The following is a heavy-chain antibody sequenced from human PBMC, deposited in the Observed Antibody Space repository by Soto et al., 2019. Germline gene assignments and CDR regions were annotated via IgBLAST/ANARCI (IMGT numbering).Heavy chain of an antibody. J-gene: IGHJ4*02. Sequence: SETLSLTCTVSGASISSGDYFWSWIRQSPGKGLQWIGYIYYSGSSYYNPSLKSRVTMSVDTSKNQFSLKLSSVTAADTAVYYCAREKGYISGPKNFDYWGQGTQVTVSS. D-gene: IGHD5-12*01. CDR1: GASISSGDYF. CDR2: IYYSGSS. V-gene: IGHV4-30-4*02. CDR3: AREKGYISGPKNFDY.